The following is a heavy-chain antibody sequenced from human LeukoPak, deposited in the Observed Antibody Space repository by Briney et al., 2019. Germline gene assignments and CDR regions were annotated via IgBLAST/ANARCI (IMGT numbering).Heavy chain of an antibody. CDR1: GFTFTSYA. CDR3: AKATTAIVVDNFFDY. CDR2: ISGNGGAT. D-gene: IGHD3-22*01. J-gene: IGHJ4*02. V-gene: IGHV3-23*01. Sequence: PGGSLRLSCAASGFTFTSYAMIWVRQAPGKGLEWVSAISGNGGATYYADSVKGRFTISRDNSKNTLHLQMNSLRAEDTALYYCAKATTAIVVDNFFDYWGQGALVSVSS.